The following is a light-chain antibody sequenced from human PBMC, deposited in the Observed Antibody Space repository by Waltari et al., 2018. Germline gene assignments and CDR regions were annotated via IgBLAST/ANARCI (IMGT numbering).Light chain of an antibody. CDR3: QQYYSTPWT. V-gene: IGKV4-1*01. CDR1: QSVLYSSNNKSY. CDR2: WAS. J-gene: IGKJ1*01. Sequence: DIVMTQSPDSLAVSLGERATINCKSSQSVLYSSNNKSYLAWYQHKPGQPPKLLIYWASTRESGVPDRFSGSGSWTDFTLTISSLQAEDVAVYYCQQYYSTPWTFGQGTKVEI.